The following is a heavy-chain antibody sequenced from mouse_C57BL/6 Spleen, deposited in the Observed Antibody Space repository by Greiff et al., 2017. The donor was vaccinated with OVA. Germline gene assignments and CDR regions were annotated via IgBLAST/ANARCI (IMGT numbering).Heavy chain of an antibody. J-gene: IGHJ2*01. Sequence: VQLKESGPELVKPGASVKISCKASGYAFSSSWMNWVKQRPGKGLEWIGRIYPGDGDTNYNGKFKGKATLTADKSSSTAYMQLSSLTSEDSAVYFCARSNDYPYYFDYWGQGTTLTVSS. V-gene: IGHV1-82*01. CDR2: IYPGDGDT. CDR3: ARSNDYPYYFDY. D-gene: IGHD2-4*01. CDR1: GYAFSSSW.